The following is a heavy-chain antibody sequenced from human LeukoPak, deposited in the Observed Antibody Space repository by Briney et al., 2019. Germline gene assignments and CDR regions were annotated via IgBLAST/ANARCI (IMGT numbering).Heavy chain of an antibody. CDR2: MKQDASEK. V-gene: IGHV3-7*01. CDR1: GFTFSSYW. J-gene: IGHJ4*02. D-gene: IGHD6-13*01. CDR3: ARDGGYSSSWWSY. Sequence: GGSLRLSCVGSGFTFSSYWMSWVRQAPGKGPEWVANMKQDASEKYYFGALNGRFTIFRDNAKNSLYLQMNTLAVEDTAVYYCARDGGYSSSWWSYWGQGTLVTVSS.